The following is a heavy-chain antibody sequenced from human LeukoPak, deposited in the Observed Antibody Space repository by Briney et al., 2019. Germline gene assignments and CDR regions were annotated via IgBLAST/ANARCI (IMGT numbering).Heavy chain of an antibody. D-gene: IGHD1-26*01. Sequence: ASVKVSCKASGYTFTSYGISWVRQAPGQGLEWMGWISAYNGNTNYAQKFQGRVTITTDESTSTAYMELSSLRSEDTAVYYCASGAYSGSYPFDYWGQGTLVTVSS. V-gene: IGHV1-18*01. CDR1: GYTFTSYG. J-gene: IGHJ4*02. CDR3: ASGAYSGSYPFDY. CDR2: ISAYNGNT.